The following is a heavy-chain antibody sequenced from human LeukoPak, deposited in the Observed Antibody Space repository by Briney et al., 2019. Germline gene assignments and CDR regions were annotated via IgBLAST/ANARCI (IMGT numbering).Heavy chain of an antibody. V-gene: IGHV4-38-2*02. CDR3: ARDSPPDY. Sequence: SETLFLTCAVSGYSISSGYYWGWIRQPPGKGLEWIGSIYHSGSTYYNPSLKSRVTISVDTSKNQFSLKLSSVTAADTAVYYCARDSPPDYWGQGTLVTVSS. CDR2: IYHSGST. CDR1: GYSISSGYY. J-gene: IGHJ4*02.